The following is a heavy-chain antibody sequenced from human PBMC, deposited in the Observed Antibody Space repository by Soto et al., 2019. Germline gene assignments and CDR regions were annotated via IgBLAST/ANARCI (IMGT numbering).Heavy chain of an antibody. CDR3: ARTSGMGWNY. V-gene: IGHV3-7*05. D-gene: IGHD2-15*01. J-gene: IGHJ4*02. CDR1: GFTFSSSW. CDR2: IKQDGSEK. Sequence: EVQLVESGGGLVQPGGSLRLSCATSGFTFSSSWVSWVRQAPGQGLEWVANIKQDGSEKSYVDSVKGRFTISRDNAKKSLKLQMSSLRGEDTAVYYCARTSGMGWNYWGQGNLVTVSS.